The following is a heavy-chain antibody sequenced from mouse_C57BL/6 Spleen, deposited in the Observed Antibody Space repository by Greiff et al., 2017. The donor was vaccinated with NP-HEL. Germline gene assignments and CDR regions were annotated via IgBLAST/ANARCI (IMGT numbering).Heavy chain of an antibody. CDR2: FYPGSGSI. V-gene: IGHV1-62-2*01. CDR1: GYTFTEYT. Sequence: LLESGAELVKPGASVKLSCKASGYTFTEYTIHWVKQRSGQGLEWIGWFYPGSGSIKYNEKFKDKATLTADKSSSTVYMELSRLTSEDSAVYFCARHEDEGWDFYYFDYWGQGTTLTVSS. CDR3: ARHEDEGWDFYYFDY. D-gene: IGHD4-1*01. J-gene: IGHJ2*01.